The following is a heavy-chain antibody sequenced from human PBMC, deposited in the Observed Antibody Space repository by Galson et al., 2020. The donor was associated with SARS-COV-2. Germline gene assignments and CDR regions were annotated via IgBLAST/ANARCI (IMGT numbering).Heavy chain of an antibody. J-gene: IGHJ4*02. CDR1: GFTFSDHA. CDR2: IFFDGSEK. V-gene: IGHV3-33*01. D-gene: IGHD6-19*01. CDR3: ARDGQSSPGWAIDF. Sequence: GGSLRLSCAASGFTFSDHAMHWVRQAPGKGLEWVAQIFFDGSEKYYGDSVRGRFTISRDSSKNTVYLQMNNLRVDDTAVYYCARDGQSSPGWAIDFWGQGTLVTLSS.